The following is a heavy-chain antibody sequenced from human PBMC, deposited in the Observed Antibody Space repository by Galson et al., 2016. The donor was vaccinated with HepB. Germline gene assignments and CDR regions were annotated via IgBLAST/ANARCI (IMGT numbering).Heavy chain of an antibody. J-gene: IGHJ6*02. CDR2: IWFDASNK. CDR1: GFMFSNYG. D-gene: IGHD3-16*02. Sequence: SLRLSCAASGFMFSNYGMHWVRQAPGKGLEWVAVIWFDASNKYHGDSAKGRFTISRDNSKNMLYLQMNSLSAEDTAVYYCARDRDYVWGSYRYPHYYGMDVWGQGTTVTVSS. CDR3: ARDRDYVWGSYRYPHYYGMDV. V-gene: IGHV3-33*01.